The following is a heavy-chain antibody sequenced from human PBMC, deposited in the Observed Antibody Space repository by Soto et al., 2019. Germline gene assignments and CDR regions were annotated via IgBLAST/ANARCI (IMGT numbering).Heavy chain of an antibody. CDR3: ARAWVAAASYYYYMDV. J-gene: IGHJ6*03. V-gene: IGHV4-34*01. CDR2: INHSGST. Sequence: SETLSLTCAVYGGSFSGYYWSWIRQPPGKGLEWIGEINHSGSTNYNPSLKSRVTISVDTSKNQFSLKLSSVTAADTAVYYCARAWVAAASYYYYMDVRAKRTTVTVS. CDR1: GGSFSGYY. D-gene: IGHD6-13*01.